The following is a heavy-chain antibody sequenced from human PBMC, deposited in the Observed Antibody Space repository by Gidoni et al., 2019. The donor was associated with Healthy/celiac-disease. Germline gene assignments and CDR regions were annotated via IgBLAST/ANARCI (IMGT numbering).Heavy chain of an antibody. V-gene: IGHV3-53*04. CDR3: ARDRGLTTYGDPDAFDI. D-gene: IGHD4-17*01. Sequence: EVQLVESGGGLVQPGGSLSLSCAASGFTVSSNYMSWVRQAPVKGLEWVSVIYSGGSTYYADAVKGRFTISRHNSKNTLYLQMNSLRAEDTAVYYCARDRGLTTYGDPDAFDIWGQGTMVTVSS. CDR2: IYSGGST. J-gene: IGHJ3*02. CDR1: GFTVSSNY.